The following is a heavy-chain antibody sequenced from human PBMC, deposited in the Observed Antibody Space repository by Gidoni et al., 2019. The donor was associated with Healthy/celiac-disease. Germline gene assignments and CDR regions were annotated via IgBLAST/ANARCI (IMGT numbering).Heavy chain of an antibody. CDR3: AGGSGSYLGWFDP. J-gene: IGHJ5*02. V-gene: IGHV3-21*01. Sequence: EVRLVESGGGLVKPGGSLILSCDASGFTFSIYTMNWVRQAPGKGLEWVSSISSSSNSLYYADSVKGRFTISRDNAKNSLYLQMNSLRAEDTAVYYCAGGSGSYLGWFDPWGQGTLVTVSS. CDR1: GFTFSIYT. CDR2: ISSSSNSL. D-gene: IGHD1-26*01.